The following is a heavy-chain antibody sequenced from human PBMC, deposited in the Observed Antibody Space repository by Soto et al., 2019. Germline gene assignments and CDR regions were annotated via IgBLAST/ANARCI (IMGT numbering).Heavy chain of an antibody. J-gene: IGHJ4*02. CDR2: ISGSSRYI. Sequence: PGGSLRLSCAASGFIFSDYTMNWVRQAPGKGLEWVSSISGSSRYIYYADSMKGRFTISRDNAKNSLFLQMDSLRADDTAVYYCVRSSTIVATITSPKYFDFWGQGSLVTVSS. CDR3: VRSSTIVATITSPKYFDF. D-gene: IGHD5-12*01. V-gene: IGHV3-21*06. CDR1: GFIFSDYT.